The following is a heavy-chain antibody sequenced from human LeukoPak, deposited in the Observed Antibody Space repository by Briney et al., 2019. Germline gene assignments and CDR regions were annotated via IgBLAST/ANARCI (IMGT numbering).Heavy chain of an antibody. Sequence: ASVKVSCKASGYTFTSYGISWVRQAPGQGLEWMGWISAYNGNTNYAQKLQGRVTITADESTSTAYMELSSLRSEDTAVYYCARAPVVVPAAPFDYWGQGTLVTVSS. D-gene: IGHD2-2*01. J-gene: IGHJ4*02. V-gene: IGHV1-18*01. CDR1: GYTFTSYG. CDR3: ARAPVVVPAAPFDY. CDR2: ISAYNGNT.